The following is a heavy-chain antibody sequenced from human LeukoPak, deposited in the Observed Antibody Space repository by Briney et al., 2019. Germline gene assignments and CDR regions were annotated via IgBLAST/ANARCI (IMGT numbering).Heavy chain of an antibody. J-gene: IGHJ6*02. CDR1: GGSVSGYF. CDR2: IYNTRIT. D-gene: IGHD3-22*01. Sequence: SETLSLTCSVSGGSVSGYFWSWIRQSPGKGLEWIGYIYNTRITTYNPSLKSRVTISVDTSKNQVSLRLSSVTAADTAVYYCARHLIGHYCDSSYHYPHFALGVWGQGTTVTVSS. V-gene: IGHV4-59*08. CDR3: ARHLIGHYCDSSYHYPHFALGV.